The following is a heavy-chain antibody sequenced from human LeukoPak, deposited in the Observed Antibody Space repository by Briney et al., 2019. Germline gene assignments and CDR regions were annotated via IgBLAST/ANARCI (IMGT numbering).Heavy chain of an antibody. CDR1: GGSISSYY. J-gene: IGHJ4*02. CDR3: AKTIAARPGGYYFGY. CDR2: IYTSGST. Sequence: SETLSLTCTVSGGSISSYYWSWIRQPPGKGLEWIGYIYTSGSTNYNPSLKSRVTISVDTSKNQFSLKLSSVTAADTAVYYCAKTIAARPGGYYFGYWGQGTLVTVSS. D-gene: IGHD6-6*01. V-gene: IGHV4-4*09.